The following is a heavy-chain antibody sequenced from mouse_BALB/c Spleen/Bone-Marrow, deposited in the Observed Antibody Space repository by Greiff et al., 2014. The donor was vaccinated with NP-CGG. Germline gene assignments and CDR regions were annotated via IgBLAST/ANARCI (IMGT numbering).Heavy chain of an antibody. J-gene: IGHJ3*01. V-gene: IGHV1-4*02. CDR3: ARWYYGYVGFAY. CDR2: INPSSGYT. D-gene: IGHD1-2*01. Sequence: VKLQESAAELARPGASVKMSCKASGYTFTSYTMHWVKQRPGQGLEWIGYINPSSGYTEYNQKFKDKTTLTADKSSSTAYMQLSSLTSEDSAVYYCARWYYGYVGFAYWGQGTLVTVSA. CDR1: GYTFTSYT.